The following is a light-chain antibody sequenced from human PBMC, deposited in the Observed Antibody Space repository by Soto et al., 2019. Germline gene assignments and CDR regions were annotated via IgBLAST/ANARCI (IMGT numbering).Light chain of an antibody. CDR1: RSDNGNYKI. V-gene: IGLV2-23*02. CDR3: CSYAGSFTCSF. Sequence: HSVLTQPFSVAGSPGRSITIPCTGTRSDNGNYKIVSWYQQHPGKAPKLIIYAVIKRPSGVSNRFSGSKSGITASLTISWLQAEDVADYYCCSYAGSFTCSFFGPGTKFTGL. CDR2: AVI. J-gene: IGLJ1*01.